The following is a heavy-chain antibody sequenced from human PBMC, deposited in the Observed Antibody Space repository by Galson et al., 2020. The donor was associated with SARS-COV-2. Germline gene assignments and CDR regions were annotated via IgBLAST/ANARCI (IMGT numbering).Heavy chain of an antibody. CDR1: GFTFSSYA. J-gene: IGHJ6*02. D-gene: IGHD2-2*01. Sequence: GGSLRLSCAASGFTFSSYAMHWVRQAPGKGLEWVAVISYDGSNKYYADSVKGRFTISRDNSKNTLYLQMNSLRAEDTAVYYCARGSRGSYYYGMDVWGQGTTVT. V-gene: IGHV3-30*04. CDR3: ARGSRGSYYYGMDV. CDR2: ISYDGSNK.